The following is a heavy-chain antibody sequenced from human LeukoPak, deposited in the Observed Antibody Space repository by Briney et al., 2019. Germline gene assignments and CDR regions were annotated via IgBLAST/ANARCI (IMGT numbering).Heavy chain of an antibody. CDR1: GGSISSGSYY. CDR2: IYNSGST. Sequence: PSETLSLTCTVSGGSISSGSYYWSWIRQPAGKGLEWIGRIYNSGSTNYNTSLKSRVTISVDTSKNQFSLKLSSVTAADTAVYYCARVLAAAGTGFDYWGQGTLVTVSS. J-gene: IGHJ4*02. V-gene: IGHV4-61*02. D-gene: IGHD6-13*01. CDR3: ARVLAAAGTGFDY.